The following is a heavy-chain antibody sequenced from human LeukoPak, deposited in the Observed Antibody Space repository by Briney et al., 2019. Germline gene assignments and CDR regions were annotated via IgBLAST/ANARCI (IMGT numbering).Heavy chain of an antibody. Sequence: GGSLRLSCAASGFIFSSYAMNWVRQAPGKGLEWVSSISGSGSYIHYADSMKGRFTISRDNAKKSVHLHMSGLRAEDTAVYYCARGLGSGDYVANAFDFWGRGTTVSVS. CDR1: GFIFSSYA. CDR3: ARGLGSGDYVANAFDF. V-gene: IGHV3-21*01. J-gene: IGHJ3*01. CDR2: ISGSGSYI. D-gene: IGHD4-17*01.